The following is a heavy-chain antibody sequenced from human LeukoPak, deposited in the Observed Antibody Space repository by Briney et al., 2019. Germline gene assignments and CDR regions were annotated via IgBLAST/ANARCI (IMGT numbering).Heavy chain of an antibody. CDR1: GGSISSYY. CDR3: ARGTVYGYNDSSDYFDY. Sequence: PSETLSLTCTVSGGSISSYYWSWIRQPPGKGLEWIGYIYYSGSTNYNLSLKSRVTISVDTSKNQFSLKLSSVTAADTAVYYCARGTVYGYNDSSDYFDYWCQGTLVTVSS. V-gene: IGHV4-59*01. D-gene: IGHD3-22*01. CDR2: IYYSGST. J-gene: IGHJ4*02.